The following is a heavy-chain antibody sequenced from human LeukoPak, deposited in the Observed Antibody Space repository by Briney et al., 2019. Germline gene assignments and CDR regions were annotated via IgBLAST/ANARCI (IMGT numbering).Heavy chain of an antibody. CDR3: ARDVLR. D-gene: IGHD3-3*01. CDR2: INSDGRST. J-gene: IGHJ4*02. Sequence: GGSLRLSCAASGFTFSSYWMHWVHQAPGQGLVWVSRINSDGRSTTYADFVKGRFTISRDNAKNTLYLQMNSLRAEDTAMYYCARDVLRRGQGTPVTVSS. V-gene: IGHV3-74*01. CDR1: GFTFSSYW.